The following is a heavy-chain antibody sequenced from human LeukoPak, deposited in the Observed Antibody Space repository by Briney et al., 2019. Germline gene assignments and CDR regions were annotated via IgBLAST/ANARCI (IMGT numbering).Heavy chain of an antibody. J-gene: IGHJ3*02. Sequence: GGSLRLSCAASGFTFSSYSMNWVRQAPGKGLEWVSSISSSSSYIYYADSVKGRFTISRDNAKNSLYLQMNSLRAEDTAVYYCARDVRFFGVVYAFDIWGHGTMVTVSS. CDR1: GFTFSSYS. CDR2: ISSSSSYI. V-gene: IGHV3-21*01. CDR3: ARDVRFFGVVYAFDI. D-gene: IGHD3-3*01.